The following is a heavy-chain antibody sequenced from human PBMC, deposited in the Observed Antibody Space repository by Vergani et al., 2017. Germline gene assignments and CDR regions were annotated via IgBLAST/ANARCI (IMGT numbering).Heavy chain of an antibody. CDR3: ARGGTPKGFYSAAYNWFDP. CDR1: GGSISSSSYY. Sequence: QLQLQESGPGLVKPSETLSLTCTVSGGSISSSSYYWGWIRQPPGKGLEWIGSIYYSGSTYYNPSLKSRVTISVDTSKNQFSLKLSSVTAADTAVYYCARGGTPKGFYSAAYNWFDPWGQGTLVTVSS. D-gene: IGHD4-11*01. J-gene: IGHJ5*02. V-gene: IGHV4-39*01. CDR2: IYYSGST.